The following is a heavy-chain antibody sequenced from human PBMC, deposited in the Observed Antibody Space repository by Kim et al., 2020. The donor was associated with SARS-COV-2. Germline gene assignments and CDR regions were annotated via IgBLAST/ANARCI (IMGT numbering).Heavy chain of an antibody. V-gene: IGHV3-30*07. D-gene: IGHD4-17*01. Sequence: SGEVRFTISRDNSKTTLYLQMNGLRAEDTSVYYCARDSDTVKRYFGMDVWGQGTTVTVSS. J-gene: IGHJ6*02. CDR3: ARDSDTVKRYFGMDV.